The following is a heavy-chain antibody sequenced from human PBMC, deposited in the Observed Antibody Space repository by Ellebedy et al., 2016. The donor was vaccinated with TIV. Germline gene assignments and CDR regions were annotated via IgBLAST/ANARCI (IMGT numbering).Heavy chain of an antibody. J-gene: IGHJ4*02. D-gene: IGHD3-22*01. Sequence: GESLKISCAASGFTFSSYAMNWVRQAPGKGLEWVSFISANGGTTYYADSVKGRFTIARDNSENTLYLQMNSLRAEDTAVYYCAKGRGGGSDTSAPRYYFDYWGLGTLVTVSS. V-gene: IGHV3-23*01. CDR2: ISANGGTT. CDR1: GFTFSSYA. CDR3: AKGRGGGSDTSAPRYYFDY.